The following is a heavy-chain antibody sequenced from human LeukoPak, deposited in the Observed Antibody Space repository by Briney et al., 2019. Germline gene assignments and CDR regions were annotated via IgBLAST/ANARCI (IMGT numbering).Heavy chain of an antibody. D-gene: IGHD3-22*01. J-gene: IGHJ4*02. CDR1: GYTFTGYY. Sequence: GASMKVSCKASGYTFTGYYMHWVRQAPGQGLEWMGWINPNSGGTNYAQKFQGRVTMTRDTSISTAYMELSRLRSDDTAVYYCARGPLTRPRTLVVAITPFDYWGQGTLVTVSS. CDR3: ARGPLTRPRTLVVAITPFDY. CDR2: INPNSGGT. V-gene: IGHV1-2*02.